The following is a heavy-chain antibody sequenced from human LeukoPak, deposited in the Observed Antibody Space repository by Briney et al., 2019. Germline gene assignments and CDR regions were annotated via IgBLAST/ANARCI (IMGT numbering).Heavy chain of an antibody. J-gene: IGHJ4*02. D-gene: IGHD4-17*01. Sequence: PGVSVKVSCKASGSTFIDYYIHWVRQAPGQGLEWMGWINPYSGGTNYAQKFQGRVTMTRDTSISTAYMELNSLRSDDTAVYYCARLGLTVTSDIDWWGQGTLVTVSS. V-gene: IGHV1-2*02. CDR1: GSTFIDYY. CDR2: INPYSGGT. CDR3: ARLGLTVTSDIDW.